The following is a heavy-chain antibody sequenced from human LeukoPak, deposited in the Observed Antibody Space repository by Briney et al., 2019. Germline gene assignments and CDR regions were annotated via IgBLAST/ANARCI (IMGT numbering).Heavy chain of an antibody. CDR2: ISSSDSYI. Sequence: GGSLRLSCAASGLTFSSYNMNWVRQAPGKGLECVPSISSSDSYIYYADSVKGRFTISRDNSKNTLYLQMNSLRAEDTAVYYCAREDGSSWPYYYYYMDVWGKGTTVTVSS. V-gene: IGHV3-21*01. CDR1: GLTFSSYN. J-gene: IGHJ6*03. D-gene: IGHD6-13*01. CDR3: AREDGSSWPYYYYYMDV.